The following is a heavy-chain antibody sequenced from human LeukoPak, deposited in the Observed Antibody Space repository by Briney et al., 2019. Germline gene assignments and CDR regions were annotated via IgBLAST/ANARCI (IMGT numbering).Heavy chain of an antibody. CDR1: GGSFSSYS. V-gene: IGHV4-34*01. Sequence: PSETLSLTCAVYGGSFSSYSWTWIRQPPGKGLEWLGEINHSGSTNYNSSLKSRVSISVDTSKNQFSLKVTSVTAADTAVYYCARVVRGQLGAFDMWGQGTMVTVSA. D-gene: IGHD3-10*01. J-gene: IGHJ3*02. CDR2: INHSGST. CDR3: ARVVRGQLGAFDM.